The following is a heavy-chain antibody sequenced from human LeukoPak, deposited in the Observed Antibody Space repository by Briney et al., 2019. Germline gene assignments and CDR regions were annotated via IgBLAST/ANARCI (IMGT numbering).Heavy chain of an antibody. V-gene: IGHV4-4*07. Sequence: SETLSLTCTVSGGSISSYFWTWIRQPAGRALEWIGHVHTSGSTSYNPSLKSRVTMSLDTSMNHFSLRLNSVAAADTAVYYCARSNRLVDTTMVSYSYYYYMDVWGKGTTVTISS. J-gene: IGHJ6*03. D-gene: IGHD5-18*01. CDR2: VHTSGST. CDR1: GGSISSYF. CDR3: ARSNRLVDTTMVSYSYYYYMDV.